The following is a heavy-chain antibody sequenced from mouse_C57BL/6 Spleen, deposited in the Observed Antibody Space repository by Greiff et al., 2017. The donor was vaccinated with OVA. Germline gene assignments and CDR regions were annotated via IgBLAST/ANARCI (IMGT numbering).Heavy chain of an antibody. CDR2: INPSDSET. CDR1: GYTFTSYW. D-gene: IGHD6-5*01. Sequence: VQLQQPGADLVRPGSSVKLSCKASGYTFTSYWMHWVKQRPIQGLEWIGNINPSDSETHYNQTFKDKATLTVDKSSSTAYMQLSRLTSEDSAVDYCARYAGLGYFDGWGTGTTVTVSS. CDR3: ARYAGLGYFDG. J-gene: IGHJ1*03. V-gene: IGHV1-52*01.